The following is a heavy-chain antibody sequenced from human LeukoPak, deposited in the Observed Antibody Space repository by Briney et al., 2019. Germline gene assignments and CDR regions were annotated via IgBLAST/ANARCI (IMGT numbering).Heavy chain of an antibody. CDR3: ARVVVVPAAPPGMWYFDY. Sequence: SVRVSCKASGGTFSSYAISWVRQAPGQGLEWMGGIIPIFGTANYAQKFQGRVTITADESTSTAYMELSSLRSEDTAVYYCARVVVVPAAPPGMWYFDYWGQGTLVTVSS. CDR1: GGTFSSYA. CDR2: IIPIFGTA. V-gene: IGHV1-69*13. D-gene: IGHD2-2*01. J-gene: IGHJ4*02.